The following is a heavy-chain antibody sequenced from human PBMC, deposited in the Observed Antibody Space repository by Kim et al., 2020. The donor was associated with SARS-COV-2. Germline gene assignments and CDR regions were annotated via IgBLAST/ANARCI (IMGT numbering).Heavy chain of an antibody. D-gene: IGHD1-26*01. Sequence: DYTISVKSRMTITADTSKNQFSLQLNSVTPEDTAVYFCARRCCGNYSFDYWGQGTLVTVSS. V-gene: IGHV6-1*01. CDR3: ARRCCGNYSFDY. J-gene: IGHJ4*02.